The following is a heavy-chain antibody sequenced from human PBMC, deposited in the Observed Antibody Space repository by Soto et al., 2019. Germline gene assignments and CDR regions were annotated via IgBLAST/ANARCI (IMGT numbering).Heavy chain of an antibody. J-gene: IGHJ4*02. D-gene: IGHD6-19*01. CDR1: GGSISSYY. CDR3: ASEAEAGSYFDY. V-gene: IGHV4-59*01. CDR2: IYYSGST. Sequence: SETLSLTCTVSGGSISSYYWSWIRQPPGKGLEWIGYIYYSGSTNYNPSLKSRVTISVDTSKNQFSLKLSSVTAADTAVYYCASEAEAGSYFDYWGQGTLVTVSS.